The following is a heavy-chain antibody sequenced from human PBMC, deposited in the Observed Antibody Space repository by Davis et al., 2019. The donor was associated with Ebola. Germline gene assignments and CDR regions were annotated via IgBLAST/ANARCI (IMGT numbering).Heavy chain of an antibody. CDR2: IDSDGSTT. D-gene: IGHD3-10*01. J-gene: IGHJ6*04. CDR3: TRAGAPYGMDV. V-gene: IGHV3-74*01. Sequence: GESLKISCAASGFTFSSYWMHWVRQAPGKGLVWVSRIDSDGSTTRYADSVKGRFTISRDNAKNTLYLQMNSLRAEDTAVYYCTRAGAPYGMDVWGKGTTVTVSS. CDR1: GFTFSSYW.